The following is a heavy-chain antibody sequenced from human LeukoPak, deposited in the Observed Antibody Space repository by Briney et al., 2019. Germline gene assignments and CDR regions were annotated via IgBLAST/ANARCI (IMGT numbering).Heavy chain of an antibody. D-gene: IGHD6-19*01. V-gene: IGHV3-23*01. CDR2: ISHGGDSA. CDR1: GFTFSTYA. CDR3: AKGRSGWYEGLDY. Sequence: PGGSLRLSCTASGFTFSTYAMTWVRQAPGKGLEWVSVISHGGDSAWYADSVKSRFTISRDNSKSTLFLRMNSLRADDTAIYYCAKGRSGWYEGLDYWGQGILVTVSS. J-gene: IGHJ4*02.